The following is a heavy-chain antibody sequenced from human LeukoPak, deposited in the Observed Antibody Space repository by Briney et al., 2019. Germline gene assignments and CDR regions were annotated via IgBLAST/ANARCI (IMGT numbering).Heavy chain of an antibody. CDR2: INPNSGGT. CDR3: ARETQAMLDAFDI. J-gene: IGHJ3*02. CDR1: GYTFTGYY. V-gene: IGHV1-2*02. D-gene: IGHD2-2*01. Sequence: GASVKVSCKASGYTFTGYYMHWVRQAPGQGLEWMGWINPNSGGTDYAQKFQGRVTMTRDTSISTAYMELSRLRSDDTAVYYCARETQAMLDAFDIWGQGTMVTVSS.